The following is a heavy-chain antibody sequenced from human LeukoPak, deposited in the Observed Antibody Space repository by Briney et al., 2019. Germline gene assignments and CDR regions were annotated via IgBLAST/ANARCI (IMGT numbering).Heavy chain of an antibody. CDR1: GGSISSGGYY. CDR2: IYYSGST. J-gene: IGHJ5*02. Sequence: PSQTLSLTCTVSGGSISSGGYYWSWIRQHPGKGLEWIGYIYYSGSTYYNPSLKSRVTISVDTSKNQFSLKLSSVTAADTAVYYCARARVVVAASCNWFDPWGQGTLVTVSS. D-gene: IGHD2-15*01. CDR3: ARARVVVAASCNWFDP. V-gene: IGHV4-31*03.